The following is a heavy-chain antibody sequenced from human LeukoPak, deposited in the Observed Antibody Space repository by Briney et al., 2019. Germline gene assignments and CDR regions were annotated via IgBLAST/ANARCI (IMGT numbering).Heavy chain of an antibody. CDR1: GFTFSDYY. CDR3: ARVCGGSCYGDDAFDI. J-gene: IGHJ3*02. D-gene: IGHD2-15*01. Sequence: GGSLRLSCAASGFTFSDYYVSWIRQAPGKGLEWVSYISSSGSTIYYADSVKGRFTISRDNAKNSLYLQMNSLRAEDTAVYYCARVCGGSCYGDDAFDIWGQGTVVTVSS. V-gene: IGHV3-11*01. CDR2: ISSSGSTI.